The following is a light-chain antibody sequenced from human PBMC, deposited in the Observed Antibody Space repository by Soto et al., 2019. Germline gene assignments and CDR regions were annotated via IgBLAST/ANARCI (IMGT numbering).Light chain of an antibody. V-gene: IGKV1-5*03. CDR3: QQYNTYLWT. Sequence: DIQMTQSPSSLSASVGDRVTITCRAGQGIRSDLGWFQQKPGKAPKLLIYKASSLESGVPSRFSGSGSGTEFTLTISSLQPDDFATYYCQQYNTYLWTFGQGTKVEIK. CDR1: QGIRSD. CDR2: KAS. J-gene: IGKJ1*01.